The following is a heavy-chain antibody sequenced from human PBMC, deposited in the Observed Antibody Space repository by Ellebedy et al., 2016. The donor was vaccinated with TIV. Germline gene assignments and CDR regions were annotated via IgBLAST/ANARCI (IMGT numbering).Heavy chain of an antibody. Sequence: PGGSLRLSCTTFGFIFTNYWMSWVRQAPGKGLEWVANIKQDGSETYYVDSVKGRFTISRDNAKKSVYLQMNSLRAEDMAVYYCARFAVPSFNGNYYNDAFDIWGQGTMVTVSS. CDR1: GFIFTNYW. D-gene: IGHD1-26*01. CDR2: IKQDGSET. CDR3: ARFAVPSFNGNYYNDAFDI. V-gene: IGHV3-7*01. J-gene: IGHJ3*02.